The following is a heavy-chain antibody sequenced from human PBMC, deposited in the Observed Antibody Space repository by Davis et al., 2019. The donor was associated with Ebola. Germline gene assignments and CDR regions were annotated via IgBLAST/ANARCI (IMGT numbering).Heavy chain of an antibody. D-gene: IGHD6-19*01. CDR2: ISESGGST. CDR3: AGAVAATGWFDP. Sequence: PGGSLRLSCAASGFTFSNYGMSWVRQAPGKGLEWVSGISESGGSTYYADSVKGLFTVSSDNSYNTLFLQMNSLRAEDTAVYYCAGAVAATGWFDPWGQGTLVTVSS. CDR1: GFTFSNYG. V-gene: IGHV3-23*01. J-gene: IGHJ5*02.